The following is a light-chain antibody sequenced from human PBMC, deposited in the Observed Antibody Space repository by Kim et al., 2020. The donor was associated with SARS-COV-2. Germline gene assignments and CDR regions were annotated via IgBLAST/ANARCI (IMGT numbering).Light chain of an antibody. CDR1: KLGSKN. CDR2: RDS. Sequence: SVALGQTARITCGGNKLGSKNVHWYQQKPGQAPVLVIYRDSNRPSGIPERFSGSNSGNTATLTISRAQAGDEADYYCQVWDSSVVFGGGTQLTVL. V-gene: IGLV3-9*01. J-gene: IGLJ2*01. CDR3: QVWDSSVV.